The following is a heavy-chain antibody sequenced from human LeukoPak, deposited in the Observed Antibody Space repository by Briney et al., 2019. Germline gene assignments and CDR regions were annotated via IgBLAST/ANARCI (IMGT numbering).Heavy chain of an antibody. Sequence: GGSLRLSCAASGFTFSSYWMSWVRQAPGKGLEWVANIKQDGSEKYYVDSVKGRFTISRDNAKNSLYLQMNSLRAEDTAVYYCAKEGRTTWYRGWFDSWGQGTLVIVSS. CDR1: GFTFSSYW. J-gene: IGHJ5*01. CDR2: IKQDGSEK. V-gene: IGHV3-7*03. CDR3: AKEGRTTWYRGWFDS. D-gene: IGHD6-13*01.